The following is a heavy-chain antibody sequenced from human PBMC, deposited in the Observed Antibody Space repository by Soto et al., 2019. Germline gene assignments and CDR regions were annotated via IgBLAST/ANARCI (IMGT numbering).Heavy chain of an antibody. Sequence: ASVKVSCKASGGTFSSYAISWVRQAPGQGLEWMGGIIPIFGTANYAQKFQGRVTITAGESTSTAYMELSSLRSEDTAVYYCARDGTPAAIVAKELYYYYGMDVWGQGTTVTVSS. J-gene: IGHJ6*02. CDR3: ARDGTPAAIVAKELYYYYGMDV. D-gene: IGHD3-16*02. CDR1: GGTFSSYA. V-gene: IGHV1-69*13. CDR2: IIPIFGTA.